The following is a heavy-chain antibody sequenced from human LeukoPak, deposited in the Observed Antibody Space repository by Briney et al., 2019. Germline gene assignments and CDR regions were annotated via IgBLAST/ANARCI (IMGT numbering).Heavy chain of an antibody. V-gene: IGHV4-59*01. Sequence: SETLSLTCTVSGGSSSGYYWSRIRQPPGKGLEWIGYIYYSGSTKCNPSLKSRVTISVDTSKNQFSLKLSSVTAADTAVYYCARGVLLATYYFDYWGQGTLVTVSS. CDR2: IYYSGST. D-gene: IGHD3-10*01. CDR1: GGSSSGYY. CDR3: ARGVLLATYYFDY. J-gene: IGHJ4*02.